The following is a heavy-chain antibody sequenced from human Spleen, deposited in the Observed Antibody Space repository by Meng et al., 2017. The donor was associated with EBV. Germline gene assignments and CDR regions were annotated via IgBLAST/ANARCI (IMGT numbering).Heavy chain of an antibody. D-gene: IGHD3-10*01. J-gene: IGHJ4*02. CDR1: GGSFTNYA. V-gene: IGHV1-69*01. Sequence: QGRLGQSGAEVKKPGSSVTVSCKASGGSFTNYAINWVRQAPGQGLEWVGGIIPLYGTPTYAQKFQGRVSIIADESSNTVYMDLSSLRSGDTAVYYCARGARFRELSGYLDYWGQGTLVTVSS. CDR3: ARGARFRELSGYLDY. CDR2: IIPLYGTP.